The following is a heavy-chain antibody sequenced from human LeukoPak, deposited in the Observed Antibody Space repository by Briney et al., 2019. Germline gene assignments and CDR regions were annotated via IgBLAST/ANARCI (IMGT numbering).Heavy chain of an antibody. Sequence: SETLSLTCAVYGGSFSRFYWSWIRQSPGKGLEWIAEIDHRGDTNYNPSVKSRVTVSVDTSKNQFSLKVRSLSAADTAVYYCARGATTSETGYFDFWGQGTLVTVSS. V-gene: IGHV4-34*01. J-gene: IGHJ4*03. CDR1: GGSFSRFY. D-gene: IGHD1-1*01. CDR3: ARGATTSETGYFDF. CDR2: IDHRGDT.